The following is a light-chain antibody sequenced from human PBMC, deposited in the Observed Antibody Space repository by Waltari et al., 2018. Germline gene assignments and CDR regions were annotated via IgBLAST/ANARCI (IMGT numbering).Light chain of an antibody. CDR1: SSDVGGYNY. V-gene: IGLV2-14*03. CDR3: SSYTGSSTWV. Sequence: QSALTQPASMSGSPGQSITIPCTGTSSDVGGYNYVSWYQHHPGKAPKLMIHDVSNRPSGVSNRFSGSKSGNTASLTISGLQAEDEAHYFCSSYTGSSTWVFGGGTKLTVL. CDR2: DVS. J-gene: IGLJ3*02.